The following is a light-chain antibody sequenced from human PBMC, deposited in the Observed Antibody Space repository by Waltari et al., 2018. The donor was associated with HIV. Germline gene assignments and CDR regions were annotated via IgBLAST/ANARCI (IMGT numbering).Light chain of an antibody. CDR1: NSNIGRNF. Sequence: QPDLTQPPSLSGTPGQRLTIPCSGNNSNIGRNFVHWYRQFPGTAPRLLVYRNNQRSSGVVDRFSGSRSGASASLVIGGLRVDDEGDYYCASWDDGLRGHVFGGGTTVSV. V-gene: IGLV1-47*01. J-gene: IGLJ1*01. CDR3: ASWDDGLRGHV. CDR2: RNN.